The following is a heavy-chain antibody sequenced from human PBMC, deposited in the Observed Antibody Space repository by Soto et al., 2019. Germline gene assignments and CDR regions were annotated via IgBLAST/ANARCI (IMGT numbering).Heavy chain of an antibody. Sequence: QLQLQESGPGLVKPSETLSLTCTVSGGSISSSSYYWGWIRQPPGKGLEWIGSIYYSGSTYYNPSLKSRVTISVDTSKNQFSLKLSSVTAADTAVYYCARTRWSIAVADRAFDIWGQGTMVTVSS. D-gene: IGHD6-19*01. J-gene: IGHJ3*02. V-gene: IGHV4-39*01. CDR3: ARTRWSIAVADRAFDI. CDR1: GGSISSSSYY. CDR2: IYYSGST.